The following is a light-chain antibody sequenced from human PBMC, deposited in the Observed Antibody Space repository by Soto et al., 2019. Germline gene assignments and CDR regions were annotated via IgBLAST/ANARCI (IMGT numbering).Light chain of an antibody. J-gene: IGKJ1*01. Sequence: EIVLMQSPGTLSLSPGERATLSCRASQTMTRAYVAWYQQKPGQAPRLLIYAASYRATGISDKFSGSGSGTDFSLTISRLAPEDFAVYYCQQYGSSPKTFGQGTKVDIK. CDR3: QQYGSSPKT. CDR2: AAS. V-gene: IGKV3-20*01. CDR1: QTMTRAY.